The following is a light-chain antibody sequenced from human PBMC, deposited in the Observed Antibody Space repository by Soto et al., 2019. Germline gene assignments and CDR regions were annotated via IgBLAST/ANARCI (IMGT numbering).Light chain of an antibody. J-gene: IGKJ5*01. CDR3: QQYGSSPIT. Sequence: DIVMTQSPGTLSLSPGERATLSCRASQSVSSTYLAWYQQKPGQAPRLLIYGASSRATGIPDRFSGTVSGTDFTLTISRLEPEDFAVYYCQQYGSSPITFGQGTRLEI. V-gene: IGKV3-20*01. CDR2: GAS. CDR1: QSVSSTY.